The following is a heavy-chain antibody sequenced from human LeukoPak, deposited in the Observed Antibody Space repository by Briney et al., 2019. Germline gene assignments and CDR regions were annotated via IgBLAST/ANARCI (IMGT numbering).Heavy chain of an antibody. CDR1: GFTFSSYG. CDR2: ISYDGSNK. D-gene: IGHD3-10*01. CDR3: ARDGGELLLGY. J-gene: IGHJ4*02. V-gene: IGHV3-30*03. Sequence: PGRSLRLSCAASGFTFSSYGMHWVRQAPGKGLEWVAVISYDGSNKYYADSVKGRFTISRDNSKNTLYLQMNSLRLEDTAVYYCARDGGELLLGYWGQGTLVTVSS.